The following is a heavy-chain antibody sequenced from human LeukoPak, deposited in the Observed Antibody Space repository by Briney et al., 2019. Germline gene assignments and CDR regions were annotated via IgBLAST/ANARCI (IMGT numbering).Heavy chain of an antibody. V-gene: IGHV3-33*01. J-gene: IGHJ6*02. CDR1: GFTFSSYG. CDR2: IWYDGSNK. Sequence: GGSLRLSCAASGFTFSSYGMHWVCQAPGKGLEWVAVIWYDGSNKYYADSVKGRFTISRDNSKNTLYLQMNSLRAEDTAVYYCARDRLVRGVSAINYYYYYGMDVWGQGTTVTVSS. D-gene: IGHD3-10*01. CDR3: ARDRLVRGVSAINYYYYYGMDV.